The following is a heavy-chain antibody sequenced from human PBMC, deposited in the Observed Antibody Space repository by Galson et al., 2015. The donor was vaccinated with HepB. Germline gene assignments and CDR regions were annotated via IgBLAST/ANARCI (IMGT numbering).Heavy chain of an antibody. J-gene: IGHJ4*02. CDR2: ISGSGGST. V-gene: IGHV3-23*01. CDR1: GFTFSSYA. CDR3: AKDLGMIAAAGTGVVY. D-gene: IGHD6-13*01. Sequence: SLRLSCAASGFTFSSYAMSWVRQAPGKGLEWVSAISGSGGSTYYADSVRGRFTISRDNSKNTLYLQMNSLRAEDTAVYYCAKDLGMIAAAGTGVVYWGQGTLVTVSS.